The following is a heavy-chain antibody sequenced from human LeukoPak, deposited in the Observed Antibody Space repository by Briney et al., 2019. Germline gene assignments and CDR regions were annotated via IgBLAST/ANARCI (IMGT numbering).Heavy chain of an antibody. V-gene: IGHV4-61*02. CDR2: IHTNGNT. CDR1: GDSINSGNYY. CDR3: ARELVGYCGGDCYTI. Sequence: SQTLSLTCTVSGDSINSGNYYWNWIRQPAGKGLEYIGRIHTNGNTDYNPSLKSRVTISVDTSKNQFSLKLSSVTAADTAVYYCARELVGYCGGDCYTIWGQGTMVTVSS. D-gene: IGHD2-21*02. J-gene: IGHJ3*02.